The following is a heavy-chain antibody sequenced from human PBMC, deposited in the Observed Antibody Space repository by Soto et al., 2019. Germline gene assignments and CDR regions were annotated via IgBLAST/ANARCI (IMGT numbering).Heavy chain of an antibody. Sequence: SVKVSCKASGGTFSSYAISWVRQAPGQGLEWMGGIIPIFGTANYAQKFQGRVAITADESTSTAYMELSSLRSEDTAVYYCARDREYSYGLDAFDIWGQGTMVTVSS. CDR2: IIPIFGTA. D-gene: IGHD5-18*01. CDR1: GGTFSSYA. CDR3: ARDREYSYGLDAFDI. J-gene: IGHJ3*02. V-gene: IGHV1-69*13.